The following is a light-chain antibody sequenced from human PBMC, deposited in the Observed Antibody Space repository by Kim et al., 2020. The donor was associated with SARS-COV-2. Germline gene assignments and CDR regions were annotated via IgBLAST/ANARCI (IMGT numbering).Light chain of an antibody. CDR2: SNK. V-gene: IGLV1-47*02. CDR1: SSNIGSNY. Sequence: GQRVTISGSGGSSNIGSNYVYWYQQLPGTAPKLLIYSNKQRPSGVPDRFSGSKSGTSASLAISGLRSEDEADYYCAAWDDSLSGPVFGGGTQLTVL. J-gene: IGLJ3*02. CDR3: AAWDDSLSGPV.